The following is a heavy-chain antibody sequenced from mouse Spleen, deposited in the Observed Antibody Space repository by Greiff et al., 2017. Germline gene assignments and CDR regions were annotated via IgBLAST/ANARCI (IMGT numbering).Heavy chain of an antibody. Sequence: VHVKQSGPELVKPGASVKISCKTSGYTFTEYTMHWVKQSHGKSLEWIGGINPNNGGTSYNQKFKGKATLTVDKSSSTAYMELRSLTSEDSAVYYCARKGHYYGSSSYYYAMDYWGQGTSVTVSS. V-gene: IGHV1-18*01. CDR1: GYTFTEYT. CDR2: INPNNGGT. D-gene: IGHD1-1*01. CDR3: ARKGHYYGSSSYYYAMDY. J-gene: IGHJ4*01.